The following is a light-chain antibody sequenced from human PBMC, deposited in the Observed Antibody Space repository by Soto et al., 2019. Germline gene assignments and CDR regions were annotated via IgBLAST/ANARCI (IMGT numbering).Light chain of an antibody. V-gene: IGKV1-6*01. CDR3: LQEYNYTRT. J-gene: IGKJ1*01. CDR1: QGIRND. CDR2: AAS. Sequence: AIQMTQSPFSLSASVGDIVTITCLASQGIRNDLGWYQQKPGKDPKLLIYAASSLQSGVPSRFSGSGSGTDFNLTISSLQTEDFATYYCLQEYNYTRTFGQGTKVDIK.